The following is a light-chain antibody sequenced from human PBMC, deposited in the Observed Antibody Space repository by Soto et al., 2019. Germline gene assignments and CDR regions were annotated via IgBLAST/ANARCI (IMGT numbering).Light chain of an antibody. CDR3: QQYGSSPT. V-gene: IGKV3-20*01. Sequence: EIVLTQSPGTLSLSPGERATLSCRTSQSVRSNYLAWYQQKPGQAPRLRIYGASSRATGIPDRFSGSGSGTDFTLTISRLQPEDFVVYFCQQYGSSPTFGQGTKVEV. CDR2: GAS. CDR1: QSVRSNY. J-gene: IGKJ1*01.